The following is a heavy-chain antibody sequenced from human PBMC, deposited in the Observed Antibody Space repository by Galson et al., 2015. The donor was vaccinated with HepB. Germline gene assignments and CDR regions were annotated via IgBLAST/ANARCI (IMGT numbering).Heavy chain of an antibody. J-gene: IGHJ4*02. CDR3: TTEETREPGYSYGFYESGGGGDY. CDR1: GFTFSNAW. D-gene: IGHD5-18*01. V-gene: IGHV3-15*07. Sequence: LRLSCAASGFTFSNAWMNWVRQAPGKGLEWVGRIKSKTDGGTTDYAAPVKGRFTISRDDSKNTLYLQMNSLKTEDTAVYYCTTEETREPGYSYGFYESGGGGDYWGQGTLVTVSS. CDR2: IKSKTDGGTT.